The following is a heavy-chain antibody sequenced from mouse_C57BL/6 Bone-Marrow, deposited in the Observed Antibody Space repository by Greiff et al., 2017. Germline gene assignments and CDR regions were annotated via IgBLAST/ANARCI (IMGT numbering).Heavy chain of an antibody. Sequence: QVQLQQSGAELVRPGASVTLSCKASGYTFTDYEMHWVKQTHVHGLEWIGAIDPDTGGTAYNQKFKGKATLTADKYSSTAYMGLRSLTSEDSAVYYCARYTTIPLYYFDYWGQGTTLTVSS. CDR1: GYTFTDYE. CDR2: IDPDTGGT. CDR3: ARYTTIPLYYFDY. V-gene: IGHV1-15*01. D-gene: IGHD1-1*01. J-gene: IGHJ2*01.